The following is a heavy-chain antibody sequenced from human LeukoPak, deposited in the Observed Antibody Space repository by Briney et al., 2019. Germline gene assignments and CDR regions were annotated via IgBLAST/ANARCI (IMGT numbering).Heavy chain of an antibody. D-gene: IGHD2-21*02. J-gene: IGHJ4*02. Sequence: GASVTVSCKASGYTFTSYAMNWVRQAPGQGLEWMGWINTNTGNPTYAQGFTGRFVFSLDTSVSTAYLQISSLKAGDTAVYYCARVAYCGGDCYSFLADYWGQGTLVTVSS. CDR3: ARVAYCGGDCYSFLADY. V-gene: IGHV7-4-1*02. CDR1: GYTFTSYA. CDR2: INTNTGNP.